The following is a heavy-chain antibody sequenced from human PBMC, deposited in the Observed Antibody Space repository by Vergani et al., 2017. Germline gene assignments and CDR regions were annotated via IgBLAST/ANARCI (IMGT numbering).Heavy chain of an antibody. J-gene: IGHJ4*02. D-gene: IGHD2-2*01. Sequence: EAQLVESGGGLVQPGGSLRLSCAASGFTFSNYWMSWVRQAPGKGLEWVANIKQDGGEKYYVDSVKGRFTISRDNAKKSLYLQMNSLRAEDTAVYYCAREGYCSSRSCDAIGYWGQGTLVTVSS. CDR1: GFTFSNYW. CDR3: AREGYCSSRSCDAIGY. V-gene: IGHV3-7*01. CDR2: IKQDGGEK.